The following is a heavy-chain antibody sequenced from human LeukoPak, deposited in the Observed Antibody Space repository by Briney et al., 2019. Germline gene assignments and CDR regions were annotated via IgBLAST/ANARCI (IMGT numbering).Heavy chain of an antibody. J-gene: IGHJ4*02. Sequence: GGSLRLSCAASGFTFSSYAMSWVRQAPGKGLEWVSAISGSGGSTYYADSVKGRFTISRDNSKITLYLQMNSLRAEDTAVYYCAKYCSSTSRYSRYSDYWGQGTL. D-gene: IGHD2-2*01. V-gene: IGHV3-23*01. CDR2: ISGSGGST. CDR3: AKYCSSTSRYSRYSDY. CDR1: GFTFSSYA.